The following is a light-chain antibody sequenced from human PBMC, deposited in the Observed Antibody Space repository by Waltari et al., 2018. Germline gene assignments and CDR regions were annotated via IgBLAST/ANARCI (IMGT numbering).Light chain of an antibody. CDR1: QNITIY. Sequence: DIQMTQSPSSLSASVGDKVSITCRANQNITIYLNWYQQKLGKAPKVLIYGASSLQSGVPPRFSGSGSGTDFTLTISSLQPEDFATYYCHQGYTTPETFGQGTQLEIK. V-gene: IGKV1-39*01. J-gene: IGKJ5*01. CDR3: HQGYTTPET. CDR2: GAS.